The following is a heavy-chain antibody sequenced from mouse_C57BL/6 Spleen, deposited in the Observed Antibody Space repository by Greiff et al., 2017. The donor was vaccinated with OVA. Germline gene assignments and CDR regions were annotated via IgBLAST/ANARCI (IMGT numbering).Heavy chain of an antibody. V-gene: IGHV1-9*01. CDR1: GYTFTGYW. CDR3: ERLDGNDEDYEV. Sequence: QVQLQQSGAELMKPGASVKLSCKATGYTFTGYWIEWVKQRPGHGLEWIGEILPGSGSTNYNEKFKGKATFTVDTSSNTAYMQLSSLTSEASALLCYERLDGNDEDYEVWGTGTTVTVSS. D-gene: IGHD2-2*01. CDR2: ILPGSGST. J-gene: IGHJ1*03.